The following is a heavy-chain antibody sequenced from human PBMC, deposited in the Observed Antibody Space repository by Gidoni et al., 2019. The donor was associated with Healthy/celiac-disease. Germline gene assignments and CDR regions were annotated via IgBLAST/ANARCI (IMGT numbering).Heavy chain of an antibody. D-gene: IGHD3-3*01. Sequence: QVQLVESGGGVVQPGRSLRLSCAASGFTFSSYAMHWVRQAPGQGLEWVAVISYDGSNKYYADSVKGRFTISRDNSKNTLYLQMNSLRAEDTAVYYCARDRVPHHYDFWSGNAFDIWGQGTMVTVSS. CDR2: ISYDGSNK. V-gene: IGHV3-30-3*01. CDR1: GFTFSSYA. J-gene: IGHJ3*02. CDR3: ARDRVPHHYDFWSGNAFDI.